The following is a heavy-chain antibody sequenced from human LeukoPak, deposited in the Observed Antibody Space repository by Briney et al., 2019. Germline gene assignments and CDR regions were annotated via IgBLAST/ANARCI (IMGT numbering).Heavy chain of an antibody. CDR3: ARRRLGSGYFEEYYFGY. D-gene: IGHD5-12*01. J-gene: IGHJ4*02. CDR1: GFTFISNA. V-gene: IGHV3-23*01. Sequence: GSLRLSCEASGFTFISNAMSWVRKAPGKGLEWVSAIRDSDSGTYYADPVKGRFTISRDNSKNTLYLQLNSLRAEDTAVYYCARRRLGSGYFEEYYFGYWGQGSLVTVSS. CDR2: IRDSDSGT.